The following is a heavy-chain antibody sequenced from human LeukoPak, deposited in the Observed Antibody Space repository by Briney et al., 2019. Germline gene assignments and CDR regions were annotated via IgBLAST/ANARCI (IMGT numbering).Heavy chain of an antibody. V-gene: IGHV4-34*01. CDR2: INHSGST. J-gene: IGHJ4*02. D-gene: IGHD6-19*01. CDR1: GGSFSGYY. Sequence: SETLSLTCAVYGGSFSGYYWSWIRQPPGKGLEWIGEINHSGSTNYNPSLKSRVTISVDTSKNQFSLKLSSVTAADTAVYYCARGKRLLGPHSSGFGWKYYFDYWGQGTLVTVSS. CDR3: ARGKRLLGPHSSGFGWKYYFDY.